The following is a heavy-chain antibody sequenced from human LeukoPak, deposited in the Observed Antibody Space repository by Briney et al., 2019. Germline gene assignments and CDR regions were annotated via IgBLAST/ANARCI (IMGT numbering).Heavy chain of an antibody. J-gene: IGHJ6*03. CDR1: GFTFSTYA. Sequence: PGGSLRLSCAASGFTFSTYAMSWVRQAPGKGLEWVSLIGGSGGRTRYADSVKGRFTISRDNSKNTLYLEMNSLRAEDTAVYYCAKDSSSYDWGYMDVWGKGTTVTISS. CDR3: AKDSSSYDWGYMDV. CDR2: IGGSGGRT. V-gene: IGHV3-23*01. D-gene: IGHD3-22*01.